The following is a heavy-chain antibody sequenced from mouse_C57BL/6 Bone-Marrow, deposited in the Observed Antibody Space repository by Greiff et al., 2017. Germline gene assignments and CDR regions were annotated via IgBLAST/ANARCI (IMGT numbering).Heavy chain of an antibody. CDR3: ASTCCFDY. Sequence: DVKLVESGGGLVKPGGSLKLSCAASGFTFSSYAMSWVRQTPEKRLEWVATISDGGSYTYYPDNVKGRFPISRDNAENNLYLQMSHLKSEDTAMYYCASTCCFDYWGQGTTLTVSS. CDR1: GFTFSSYA. CDR2: ISDGGSYT. V-gene: IGHV5-4*03. J-gene: IGHJ2*01.